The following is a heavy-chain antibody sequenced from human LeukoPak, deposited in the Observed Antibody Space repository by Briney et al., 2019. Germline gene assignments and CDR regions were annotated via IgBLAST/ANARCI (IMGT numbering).Heavy chain of an antibody. V-gene: IGHV3-53*01. D-gene: IGHD1-26*01. J-gene: IGHJ3*02. CDR2: IYSGGST. CDR1: GFTVSSNY. CDR3: ARGWYSGSYYNSAFDI. Sequence: GGSLRLSCAASGFTVSSNYMSWARQAPGKGLEWVSVIYSGGSTYYADSVKGRFTISRDNPKNTLYLQMNSLRAEDTAVYYCARGWYSGSYYNSAFDIWGQGTIVTVSS.